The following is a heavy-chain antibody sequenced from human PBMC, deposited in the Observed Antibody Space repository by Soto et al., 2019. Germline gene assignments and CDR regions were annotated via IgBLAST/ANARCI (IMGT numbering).Heavy chain of an antibody. V-gene: IGHV4-39*01. Sequence: QLQLQESGPGLVKASETLSLTCNVSGGSISSSRSYWAWIRQPPGKGLEWIANIFYSGSTYYNPSLASRVTVSVDTSKNQFSLKLSSVTAADTAVYYCARQLTAADIDLWFDPWGQGTLVTVSS. CDR3: ARQLTAADIDLWFDP. CDR2: IFYSGST. CDR1: GGSISSSRSY. D-gene: IGHD6-13*01. J-gene: IGHJ5*02.